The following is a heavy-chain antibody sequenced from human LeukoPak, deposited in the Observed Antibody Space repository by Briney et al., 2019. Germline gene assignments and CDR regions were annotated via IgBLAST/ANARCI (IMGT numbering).Heavy chain of an antibody. CDR2: IYSGGNT. CDR1: GFTVSSNY. Sequence: GGSLRLSCAASGFTVSSNYMSWVRQAPGKGLEWVSIIYSGGNTYYADSVKGRFTVSRDGSKNTLSLQMNSLRAEDTAVYYCVSHSNSLTSYFFDYWGRGTLVTVSS. D-gene: IGHD3-9*01. CDR3: VSHSNSLTSYFFDY. V-gene: IGHV3-53*01. J-gene: IGHJ4*02.